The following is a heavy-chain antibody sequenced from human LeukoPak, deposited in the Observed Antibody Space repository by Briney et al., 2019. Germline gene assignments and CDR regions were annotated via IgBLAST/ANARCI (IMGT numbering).Heavy chain of an antibody. D-gene: IGHD3-10*01. CDR2: ISYDGSNK. J-gene: IGHJ4*02. V-gene: IGHV3-30*18. Sequence: GGSLRLSCAASGFTFSSYGMHWVRQAPGKGLEWVAVISYDGSNKYYADSVKGRFTISRDNSKNTLYLQMNSLRAEDTAVYYCAKDGGYGSGSYYPDYWGQGTLVTVSS. CDR1: GFTFSSYG. CDR3: AKDGGYGSGSYYPDY.